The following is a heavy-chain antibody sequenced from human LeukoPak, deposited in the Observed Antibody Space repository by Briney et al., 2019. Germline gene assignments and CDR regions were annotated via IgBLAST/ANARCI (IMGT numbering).Heavy chain of an antibody. CDR2: ISGGGGTT. CDR3: AKFYDFLTGYFDY. Sequence: GGSLRLSCAASGFTFSSYAMSWVRQSPGKGLEWVSAISGGGGTTYYGYDADSVKGRFTISRDNSKNTLYPQMNSLRAEDTAVYCCAKFYDFLTGYFDYWGQGTLVTVSS. V-gene: IGHV3-23*01. CDR1: GFTFSSYA. D-gene: IGHD3-9*01. J-gene: IGHJ4*02.